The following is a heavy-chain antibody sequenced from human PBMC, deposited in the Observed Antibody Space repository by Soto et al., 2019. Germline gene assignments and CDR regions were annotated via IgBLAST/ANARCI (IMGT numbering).Heavy chain of an antibody. CDR1: GYTFTSYD. V-gene: IGHV1-8*01. Sequence: ASVKVSCKASGYTFTSYDINWVRQATGQGLEWMGWMNPNSGNTGYAQRFQGRVTMTRNTSISTAYMELSSLRSEDTAVYYCASFAVSAPCSSTSCYGDDYYYYYYMDVWGKGTTVTVSS. J-gene: IGHJ6*03. D-gene: IGHD2-2*01. CDR2: MNPNSGNT. CDR3: ASFAVSAPCSSTSCYGDDYYYYYYMDV.